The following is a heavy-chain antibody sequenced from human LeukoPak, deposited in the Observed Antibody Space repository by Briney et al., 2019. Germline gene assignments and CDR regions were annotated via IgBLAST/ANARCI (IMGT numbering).Heavy chain of an antibody. Sequence: WGSQRLSCAASGFTFSSYAMSWVRQAPGQGLEWVSAISGRGGITYYTVSVKGRFTISRDNSKNTLSLQMNSLRAEDTAVYYCAKGPYYYDSSGYSRRWFDPWGQGTLVTVSS. CDR3: AKGPYYYDSSGYSRRWFDP. CDR2: ISGRGGIT. J-gene: IGHJ5*02. V-gene: IGHV3-23*01. CDR1: GFTFSSYA. D-gene: IGHD3-22*01.